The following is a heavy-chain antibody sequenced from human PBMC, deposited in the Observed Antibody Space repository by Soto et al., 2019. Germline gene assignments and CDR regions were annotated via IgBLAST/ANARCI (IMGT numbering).Heavy chain of an antibody. CDR1: GYTLTELS. Sequence: QVQLVQSGAEVKKPGASVKVSCKVSGYTLTELSKHWVRQAPGKGLEWMGGFDPEDGETIYAQKFQGRVTMTEDTSTDTAYMELSSLRSEDTAVYYCATVAFYCSGGSCYSGGDWFDPWGQGTLVTVSS. D-gene: IGHD2-15*01. V-gene: IGHV1-24*01. J-gene: IGHJ5*02. CDR2: FDPEDGET. CDR3: ATVAFYCSGGSCYSGGDWFDP.